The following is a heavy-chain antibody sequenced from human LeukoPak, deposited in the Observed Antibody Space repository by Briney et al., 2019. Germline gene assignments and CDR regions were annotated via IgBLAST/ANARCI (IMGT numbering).Heavy chain of an antibody. CDR2: IYYSGST. J-gene: IGHJ4*02. Sequence: SETLSLTCTVSGGSVSSGSYYWSWIRQPPGKGLEWIGYIYYSGSTNYNPSLKSRVTISVDTSKNQFSLKLSSVTAADTAVYYCARGTMVRGELVYWGQGTLVTASS. V-gene: IGHV4-61*01. CDR1: GGSVSSGSYY. D-gene: IGHD3-10*01. CDR3: ARGTMVRGELVY.